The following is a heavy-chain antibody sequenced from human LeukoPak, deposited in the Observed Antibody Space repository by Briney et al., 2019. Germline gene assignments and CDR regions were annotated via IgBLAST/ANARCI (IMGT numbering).Heavy chain of an antibody. CDR3: ARRRYYDGSGYLE. V-gene: IGHV4-39*01. CDR2: IYDTGRT. J-gene: IGHJ1*01. Sequence: SETLSHTCSVSGDSVSRSDSYWDWIRQPPGKGLEWIGTIYDTGRTYYSPSLKSRVTMSVDTSNNQFSLNLRSVTAADTAVYYCARRRYYDGSGYLEWGQGTLLSVSS. D-gene: IGHD3-22*01. CDR1: GDSVSRSDSY.